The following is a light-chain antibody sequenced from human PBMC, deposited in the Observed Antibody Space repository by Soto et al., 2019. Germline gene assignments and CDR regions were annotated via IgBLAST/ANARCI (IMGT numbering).Light chain of an antibody. Sequence: QAVVTQEPSLTVSPGGTVTLTCASSTGAVTSASYPSWFQQKPGQAPRALIYSTGDKHSWTPARFSGSLLGGKAALTLSGVEPEDEAEYYCLLYYDGGHVVFRGGTKLTVL. CDR1: TGAVTSASY. J-gene: IGLJ2*01. CDR2: STG. CDR3: LLYYDGGHVV. V-gene: IGLV7-43*01.